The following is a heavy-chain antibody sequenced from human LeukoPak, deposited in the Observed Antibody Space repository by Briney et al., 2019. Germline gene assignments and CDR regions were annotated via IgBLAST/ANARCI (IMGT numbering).Heavy chain of an antibody. D-gene: IGHD4/OR15-4a*01. V-gene: IGHV3-23*01. Sequence: SGGSLRLSCAASGFTFSSYSMNWVRQAPGKGLEWISAISGNGATTDYADSVKGRFTISRDNPKNTLYLQMNSLRAEDTALYYCAKNLFNPLRPAWGQGTLVTVSS. J-gene: IGHJ5*02. CDR2: ISGNGATT. CDR3: AKNLFNPLRPA. CDR1: GFTFSSYS.